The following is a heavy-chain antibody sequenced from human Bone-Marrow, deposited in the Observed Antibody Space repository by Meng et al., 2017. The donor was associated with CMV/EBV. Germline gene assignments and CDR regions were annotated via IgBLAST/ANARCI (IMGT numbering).Heavy chain of an antibody. CDR3: ARVPPYSSSWRPDY. Sequence: AASGFTFSSYAMSWVRQAPGKGLEWVSAIYSGGNTYYADSVRGRFTISRHNSKNTLYLQMNSLRAEDTAVYYCARVPPYSSSWRPDYWGQGTLVTVSS. CDR2: IYSGGNT. D-gene: IGHD6-13*01. V-gene: IGHV3-53*04. CDR1: GFTFSSYA. J-gene: IGHJ4*02.